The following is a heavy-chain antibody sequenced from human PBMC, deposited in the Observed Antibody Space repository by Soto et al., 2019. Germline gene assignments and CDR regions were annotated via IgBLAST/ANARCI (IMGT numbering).Heavy chain of an antibody. D-gene: IGHD4-17*01. CDR2: ISYDGSNK. J-gene: IGHJ4*02. CDR1: GFTFSSYG. Sequence: QVQLVESGGGVVQPGRSLRLSCAASGFTFSSYGMHWVRQAPGKGLEWVAVISYDGSNKYYADSVKGRFTISRDNSKNTLYLQMNSLRAEDTAVYYCANADGIDYEYYFDYWGQGTLVTVSS. V-gene: IGHV3-30*18. CDR3: ANADGIDYEYYFDY.